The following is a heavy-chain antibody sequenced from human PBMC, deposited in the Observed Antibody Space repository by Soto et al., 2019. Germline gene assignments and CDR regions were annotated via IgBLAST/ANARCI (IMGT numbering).Heavy chain of an antibody. J-gene: IGHJ1*01. V-gene: IGHV3-30*19. Sequence: QVQLVESGGGVVQPGTSLRVSCVGSGFTFRSYVMHWVRQAPGKGLEWVALTSYDGSDKYYDDSVRGRFTISRDNSRNTVDLQMDSVTLEDTALYYCARWGTTGGLDVWGQGTLVSVSS. CDR2: TSYDGSDK. D-gene: IGHD3-16*01. CDR1: GFTFRSYV. CDR3: ARWGTTGGLDV.